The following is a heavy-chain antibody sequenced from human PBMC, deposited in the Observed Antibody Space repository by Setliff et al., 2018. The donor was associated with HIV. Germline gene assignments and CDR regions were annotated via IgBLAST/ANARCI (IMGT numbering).Heavy chain of an antibody. CDR2: IYTSGST. CDR3: ARGKNIVVVPAAPNWFDP. Sequence: SETLSLTCTVPGGSISSGTYYWSWVRQPAGKGLEWIGRIYTSGSTNYNPSLKSRVTISLDTSKNQLSLKLSSVTAADTAVYYCARGKNIVVVPAAPNWFDPWGQGTLVTVSS. J-gene: IGHJ5*02. CDR1: GGSISSGTYY. V-gene: IGHV4-61*02. D-gene: IGHD2-2*01.